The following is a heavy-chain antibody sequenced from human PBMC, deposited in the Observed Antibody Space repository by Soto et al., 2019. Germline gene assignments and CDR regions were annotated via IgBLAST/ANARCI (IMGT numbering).Heavy chain of an antibody. CDR2: FDPEDGET. Sequence: GASVKVSCKVSGYTLTELSMHWVRQAPGKGLEWMGGFDPEDGETIYAQKFQGRVTMTEDTSTDTAYMELSSLRSEDTAVYYCATMGYQLLFNLYYYYGMDVWGKGTTVTVSS. D-gene: IGHD2-2*01. V-gene: IGHV1-24*01. CDR1: GYTLTELS. CDR3: ATMGYQLLFNLYYYYGMDV. J-gene: IGHJ6*04.